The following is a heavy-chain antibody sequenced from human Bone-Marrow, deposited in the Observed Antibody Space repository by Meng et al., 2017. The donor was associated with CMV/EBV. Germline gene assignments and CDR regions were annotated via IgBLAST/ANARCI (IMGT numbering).Heavy chain of an antibody. V-gene: IGHV1-2*02. J-gene: IGHJ4*02. D-gene: IGHD1-26*01. CDR3: ARNPYSGSLLPDY. CDR2: INPNSGGT. CDR1: GYTFTGYY. Sequence: QVQLVQSGAGVKKPGASVKASCKASGYTFTGYYMHWVRQAPGQGLEWMGWINPNSGGTNYAQKFQGRVTMTRVTSISTAYMELSRLRSDDTAVYYCARNPYSGSLLPDYWGQGTLVTVSS.